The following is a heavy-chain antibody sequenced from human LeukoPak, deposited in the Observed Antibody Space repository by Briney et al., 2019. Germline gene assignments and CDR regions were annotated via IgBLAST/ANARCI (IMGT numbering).Heavy chain of an antibody. CDR2: IKKDGAEK. D-gene: IGHD6-13*01. CDR3: ARDLSLHIYSSPIKSHYMDV. J-gene: IGHJ6*03. V-gene: IGHV3-7*01. CDR1: GFTFSSYW. Sequence: PAGSLRLSCAVSGFTFSSYWMSWVRQAPGKGLERVANIKKDGAEKYCVDSVEGRFNVFRENTKNSLFLQMNSLRAEDTAVYYCARDLSLHIYSSPIKSHYMDVWGQGTTVTVSS.